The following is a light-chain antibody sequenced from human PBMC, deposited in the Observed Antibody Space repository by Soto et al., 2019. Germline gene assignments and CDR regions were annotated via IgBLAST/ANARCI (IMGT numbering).Light chain of an antibody. Sequence: EIVLTQSPGTLSLSPGERATLSCRASQSVSSNYLAWYQQKPGQGPRLLIYGVFSRATVIPDRFSGSGSGTDFTLTISRLEPEDFAVYYCQQYGSSPRTFGQGTRVEIK. J-gene: IGKJ1*01. CDR3: QQYGSSPRT. CDR2: GVF. V-gene: IGKV3-20*01. CDR1: QSVSSNY.